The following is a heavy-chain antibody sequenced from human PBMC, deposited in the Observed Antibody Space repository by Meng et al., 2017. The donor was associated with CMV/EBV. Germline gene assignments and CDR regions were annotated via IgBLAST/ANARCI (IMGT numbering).Heavy chain of an antibody. V-gene: IGHV4-39*07. Sequence: SETLSLTCTVSGGSISSSSYYWGWIRQPPGKGLEWIGSIYYSGSTYYNPSLKSRVTISVDTSKNQFSLKLSSVTAADTAVYYCARDQKPALELGYAFDIWGQGTMVTVSS. D-gene: IGHD1-7*01. CDR1: GGSISSSSYY. CDR3: ARDQKPALELGYAFDI. CDR2: IYYSGST. J-gene: IGHJ3*02.